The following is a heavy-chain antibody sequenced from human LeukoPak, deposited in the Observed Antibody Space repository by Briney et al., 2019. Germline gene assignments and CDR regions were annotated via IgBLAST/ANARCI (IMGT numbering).Heavy chain of an antibody. CDR1: GGSFSGYY. CDR3: ARGYRAIGITGTTAFDY. D-gene: IGHD1-7*01. V-gene: IGHV4-34*01. J-gene: IGHJ4*02. Sequence: PSETLSLTCAVYGGSFSGYYWSWIRQPPGKGLEWIGEINHSGSTNYNPSLKSRVTISVDTSKNQFSLKLSSVTAADTAVYYCARGYRAIGITGTTAFDYWGQGTLVTVSS. CDR2: INHSGST.